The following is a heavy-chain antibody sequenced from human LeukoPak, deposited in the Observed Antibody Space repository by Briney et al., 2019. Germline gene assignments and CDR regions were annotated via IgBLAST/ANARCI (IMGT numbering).Heavy chain of an antibody. CDR2: IYYSGST. CDR1: GGSISSSSYY. J-gene: IGHJ5*02. Sequence: PSETLSLTCTVSGGSISSSSYYWGWIRQPPGKGLEWIGSIYYSGSTYHNPSLKSRVTISVDTSKNQFSLKLSSVTAADTAVYYCARHRVVVVVAAANWFDPWGQGTLVTVSS. CDR3: ARHRVVVVVAAANWFDP. D-gene: IGHD2-15*01. V-gene: IGHV4-39*01.